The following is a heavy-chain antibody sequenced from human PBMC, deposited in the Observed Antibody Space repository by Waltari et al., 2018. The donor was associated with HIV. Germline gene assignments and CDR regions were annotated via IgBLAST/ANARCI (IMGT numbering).Heavy chain of an antibody. Sequence: EVQLLESGGGLVQPGGSLRLSCAASGFTFSSYAMSWVRQAPGKGLEWVSAISGSGGSTYYADVVKGRFTISRDNSKNTLYLQMNSLRAEDTAVYYCAKDGYYDFWSGYSIVSLPHYYGMDVWGQGTTVTVSS. CDR1: GFTFSSYA. D-gene: IGHD3-3*01. J-gene: IGHJ6*02. CDR3: AKDGYYDFWSGYSIVSLPHYYGMDV. V-gene: IGHV3-23*01. CDR2: ISGSGGST.